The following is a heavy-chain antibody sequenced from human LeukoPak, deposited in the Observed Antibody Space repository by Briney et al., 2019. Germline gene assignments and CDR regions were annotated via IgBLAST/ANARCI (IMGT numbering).Heavy chain of an antibody. Sequence: GGSLRLSCAASGFTVSSNYMSWVRQAPGKGLEWVSVIYSGGSTYYADSVKGRFTISRDNSKNTLYLQMNSLRAEDTAVYYCARDSGYDWDYFDYWGQGTLVTVSS. CDR2: IYSGGST. J-gene: IGHJ4*02. CDR1: GFTVSSNY. CDR3: ARDSGYDWDYFDY. D-gene: IGHD5-12*01. V-gene: IGHV3-53*01.